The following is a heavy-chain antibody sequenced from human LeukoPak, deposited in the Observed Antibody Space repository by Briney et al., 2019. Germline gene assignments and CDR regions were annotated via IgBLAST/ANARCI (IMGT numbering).Heavy chain of an antibody. CDR2: ISSSSSTI. J-gene: IGHJ4*02. D-gene: IGHD6-19*01. V-gene: IGHV3-48*01. CDR3: ARGLYTNGWYYYDY. Sequence: GGSLRLSCAASGFTFSSYSMNWVRQAPGKALEWVSYISSSSSTIFYADSVKGRFTISRDSSKNTLSLQMNSLRAEDTAIYYCARGLYTNGWYYYDYWGQGTLVTVSS. CDR1: GFTFSSYS.